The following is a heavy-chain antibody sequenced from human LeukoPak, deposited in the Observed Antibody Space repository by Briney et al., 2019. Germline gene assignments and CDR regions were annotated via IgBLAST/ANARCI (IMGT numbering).Heavy chain of an antibody. V-gene: IGHV4-34*01. J-gene: IGHJ4*02. CDR3: ARDTHQEPFDY. CDR2: INHSGST. CDR1: GGSFSGYY. Sequence: SETLSLTRAVYGGSFSGYYWSWIRQPPGKGLEWIGEINHSGSTNYNPSLKSRVTISVDTSKNQFSLKLSSVTAADTAVYYCARDTHQEPFDYWGQGTLVTVSS. D-gene: IGHD1-26*01.